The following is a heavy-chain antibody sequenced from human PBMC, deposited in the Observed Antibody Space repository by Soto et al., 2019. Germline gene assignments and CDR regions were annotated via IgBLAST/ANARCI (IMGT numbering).Heavy chain of an antibody. CDR2: ISSSSSTI. CDR1: GFTFSSYS. D-gene: IGHD1-26*01. Sequence: GGSLRLSCAASGFTFSSYSMNWVRQAPGKGLEWVSYISSSSSTIYYADSVKGRFTISRDNAKNSLYLQMNSLRDEDTAVYYCARDRPRVACRVPIVGAEFSYRGQGTLVTGSS. V-gene: IGHV3-48*02. CDR3: ARDRPRVACRVPIVGAEFSY. J-gene: IGHJ4*02.